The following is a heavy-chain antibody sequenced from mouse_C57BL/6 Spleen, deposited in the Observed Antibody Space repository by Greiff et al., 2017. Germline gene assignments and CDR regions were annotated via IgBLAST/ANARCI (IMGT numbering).Heavy chain of an antibody. CDR3: ARGDYYGSSWVWFAD. CDR2: IYPGSGST. Sequence: QVQLKQPGAELVKPGASVKMSCKASGYTFTSYWITWVKQRPGQGLEWIGDIYPGSGSTNYNEKFKSKATLTVDTSSSTAYMQLSSLTSEDSAVYYCARGDYYGSSWVWFADWGQGTLVTVSA. CDR1: GYTFTSYW. J-gene: IGHJ3*01. V-gene: IGHV1-55*01. D-gene: IGHD1-1*01.